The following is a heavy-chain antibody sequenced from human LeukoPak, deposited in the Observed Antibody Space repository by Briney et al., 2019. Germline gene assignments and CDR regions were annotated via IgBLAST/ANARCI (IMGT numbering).Heavy chain of an antibody. D-gene: IGHD1-26*01. J-gene: IGHJ4*02. Sequence: GGSLRPSCAASGFTFSDYSMNWVRQTPRKGLEWVSCISGSGSYIYYADSLRGRFTISRDNAKNSLILQVNSLRAEDTAVYYCAKHSRGSFRGASAFDYWGQGTVVTVSS. CDR1: GFTFSDYS. CDR2: ISGSGSYI. V-gene: IGHV3-21*06. CDR3: AKHSRGSFRGASAFDY.